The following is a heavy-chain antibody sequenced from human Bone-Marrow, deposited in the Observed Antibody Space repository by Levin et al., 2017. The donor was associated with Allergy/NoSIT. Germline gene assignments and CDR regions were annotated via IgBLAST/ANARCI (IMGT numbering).Heavy chain of an antibody. CDR1: GFTFSSYA. D-gene: IGHD2-21*02. CDR3: ARVGLAYCGGDCYSGPDY. J-gene: IGHJ4*02. CDR2: ISYDGSNK. Sequence: GGSLRLSCAASGFTFSSYAMHWVRQAPGKGLEWVAVISYDGSNKYYADSVKGRFTISRDNSKNTLYLQMNSLRAEDTAVYYCARVGLAYCGGDCYSGPDYWGQGTLVTVSS. V-gene: IGHV3-30*04.